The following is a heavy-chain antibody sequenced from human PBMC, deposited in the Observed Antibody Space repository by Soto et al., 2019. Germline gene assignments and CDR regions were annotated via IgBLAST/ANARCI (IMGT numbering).Heavy chain of an antibody. CDR1: GYAFINHN. Sequence: QVQRVQSGAEVKKPGASVRVSCKASGYAFINHNINWVRQATGQGLEWMGWMNPKSGNTGYAQKFQGRVTMTRSTSISTAYMELTSLTSEDTAVYYCARDIILEPAASNWFDPWGQGTLVTVSS. V-gene: IGHV1-8*01. D-gene: IGHD2-2*01. CDR3: ARDIILEPAASNWFDP. J-gene: IGHJ5*02. CDR2: MNPKSGNT.